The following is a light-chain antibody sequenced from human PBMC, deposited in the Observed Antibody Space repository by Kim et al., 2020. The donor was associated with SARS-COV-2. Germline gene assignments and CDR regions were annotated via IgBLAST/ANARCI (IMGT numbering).Light chain of an antibody. CDR1: NIGSKS. J-gene: IGLJ1*01. CDR2: YDS. Sequence: PGKKARITCGGNNIGSKSVHWYQQRPGQAPGLVIYYDSDRPSGIPERFSGANSGNTATLTISRVEAGDEADYYCQVWDSSSDHLYVFGTGTKVTVL. CDR3: QVWDSSSDHLYV. V-gene: IGLV3-21*04.